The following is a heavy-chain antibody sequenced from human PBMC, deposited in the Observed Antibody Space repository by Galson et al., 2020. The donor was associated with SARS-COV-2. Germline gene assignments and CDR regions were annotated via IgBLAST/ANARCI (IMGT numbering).Heavy chain of an antibody. Sequence: SETLSLTCTVSGDSISSYFWNWIRQPPGKGLEWLGYINYSGGTNYNPSLKSRVTMSVDVSKNQFSLHLSSVTAADTAVYYCAMTLELTTKEGWFDAWGQGTMVTVSS. CDR2: INYSGGT. CDR1: GDSISSYF. CDR3: AMTLELTTKEGWFDA. J-gene: IGHJ5*02. D-gene: IGHD4-4*01. V-gene: IGHV4-59*01.